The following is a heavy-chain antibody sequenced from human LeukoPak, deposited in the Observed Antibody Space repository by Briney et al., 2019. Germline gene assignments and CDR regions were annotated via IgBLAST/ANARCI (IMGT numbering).Heavy chain of an antibody. J-gene: IGHJ4*02. CDR3: AKRYYSSGSDYFDY. Sequence: GGSLRLSCAASGFTFSSYGMRWVRQAPGKGLEWVAVISYDGSNKYYADSVKGRFTISRDNSKNTLYLQMNSLRAEDTAVYYCAKRYYSSGSDYFDYWGQGTLVTVSS. V-gene: IGHV3-30*18. CDR1: GFTFSSYG. D-gene: IGHD6-19*01. CDR2: ISYDGSNK.